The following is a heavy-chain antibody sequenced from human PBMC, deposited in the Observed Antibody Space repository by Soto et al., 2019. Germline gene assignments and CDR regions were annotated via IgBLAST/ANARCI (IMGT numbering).Heavy chain of an antibody. CDR2: INAGNGNT. D-gene: IGHD6-19*01. V-gene: IGHV1-3*01. CDR1: GYTFTSYA. J-gene: IGHJ4*02. Sequence: ASVKVSCKASGYTFTSYAMHWVRQAPGQRLEWMGWINAGNGNTKYSQKFQGRVTITRDTSASTAYMELSSLRSEDTAVYYCARDLTISLAVAGGVFDYWGQGTLVTVSS. CDR3: ARDLTISLAVAGGVFDY.